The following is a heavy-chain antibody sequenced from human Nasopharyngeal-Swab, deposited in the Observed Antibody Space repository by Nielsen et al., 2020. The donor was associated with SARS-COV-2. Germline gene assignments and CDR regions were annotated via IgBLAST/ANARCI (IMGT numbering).Heavy chain of an antibody. CDR1: GFTFSSYW. CDR2: IKQDGSEK. V-gene: IGHV3-7*03. J-gene: IGHJ5*02. Sequence: GGSLRLSCAASGFTFSSYWMSWVRQAPGKGLEWVANIKQDGSEKYYVDSVKGRFTISRDNAKNSLYLQMNSLRAEDTAVYYCAKDRGRIFGVVITTNWFDPWGQGTLVTVSS. CDR3: AKDRGRIFGVVITTNWFDP. D-gene: IGHD3-3*01.